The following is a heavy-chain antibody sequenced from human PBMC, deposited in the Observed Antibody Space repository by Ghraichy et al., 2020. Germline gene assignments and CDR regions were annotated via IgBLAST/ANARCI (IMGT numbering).Heavy chain of an antibody. Sequence: ASVKVSCKVSGYTLTELSMHWVRQAPGKGLEWMGGFDPEDGETIYAQKFQGRVTMTEDTSTDTAYMELSSLRSEDTAVYYCATDKVGVTGILFDYWGQGTLVTVSS. CDR2: FDPEDGET. CDR3: ATDKVGVTGILFDY. D-gene: IGHD2-21*02. CDR1: GYTLTELS. V-gene: IGHV1-24*01. J-gene: IGHJ4*02.